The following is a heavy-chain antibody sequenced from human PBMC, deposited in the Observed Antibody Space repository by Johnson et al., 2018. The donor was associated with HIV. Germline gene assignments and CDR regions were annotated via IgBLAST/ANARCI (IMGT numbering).Heavy chain of an antibody. CDR1: GFIFDDYD. V-gene: IGHV3-20*04. CDR2: INWNGGRT. J-gene: IGHJ3*02. D-gene: IGHD3-16*01. Sequence: VQLVESGGGVVRPGGSLRLSCAGSGFIFDDYDMTWVRQAPGKGLEWVSGINWNGGRTGYADSVKGRFTISRENVNSSLYLQMNSLRAEDTAVYYCAREGGSSGPDDFDIWGQGTMVTVSS. CDR3: AREGGSSGPDDFDI.